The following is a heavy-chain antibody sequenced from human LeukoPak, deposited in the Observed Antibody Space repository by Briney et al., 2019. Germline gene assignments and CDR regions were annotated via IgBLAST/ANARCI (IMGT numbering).Heavy chain of an antibody. Sequence: PGGSLRLSCAASRFTFSIYAMSWVRQAPGKGLEWVSVIYTSDNTYYADSVKGRFTISRDNSKNTLYLQMNSLRAEDTAVYYCARAPFYYDNSGYPYFDYWGQGTLVTVSS. CDR3: ARAPFYYDNSGYPYFDY. V-gene: IGHV3-53*01. CDR2: IYTSDNT. J-gene: IGHJ4*02. D-gene: IGHD3-22*01. CDR1: RFTFSIYA.